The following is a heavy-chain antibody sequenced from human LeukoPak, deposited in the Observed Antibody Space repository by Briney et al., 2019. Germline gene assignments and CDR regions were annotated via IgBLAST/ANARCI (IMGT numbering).Heavy chain of an antibody. Sequence: SETLSLTCTVSSGSISSSSYYWGWIRQPPGKGLEWIGIINHSGSTNYNPSLKSRVTISVDTSKNQFSLKLSSVTAADTAVYYCARRFPYMYYYGSGTHGGYFDYWGQGTLVTVSS. J-gene: IGHJ4*02. CDR2: INHSGST. V-gene: IGHV4-39*07. D-gene: IGHD3-10*01. CDR3: ARRFPYMYYYGSGTHGGYFDY. CDR1: SGSISSSSYY.